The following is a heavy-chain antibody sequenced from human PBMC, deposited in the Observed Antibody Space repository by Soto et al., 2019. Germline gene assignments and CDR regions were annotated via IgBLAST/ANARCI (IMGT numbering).Heavy chain of an antibody. CDR2: IFSNDEK. J-gene: IGHJ4*02. CDR3: ARMARTYYYDNSGYFYSSFDY. V-gene: IGHV2-26*01. D-gene: IGHD3-22*01. Sequence: SGPTLVNPTEPLTLTCTVSGFSLSNARMGVSWIRQPPGRALEWLALIFSNDEKSYSTSLKSRLTISKDTSKSQVVLSMTNMDPVDTATYYCARMARTYYYDNSGYFYSSFDYWGQGTLVTVSS. CDR1: GFSLSNARMG.